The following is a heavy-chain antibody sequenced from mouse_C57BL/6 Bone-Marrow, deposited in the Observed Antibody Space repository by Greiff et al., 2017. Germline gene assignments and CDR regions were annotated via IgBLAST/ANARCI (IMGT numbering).Heavy chain of an antibody. V-gene: IGHV1-54*01. Sequence: QVQLKESGAELVRPGTSVKVSCKASGYAFTNYLIEWVKQRPGQGLEWIGVINPGSGGTNYNEKFKGKATLTADKSSSTASMQLSSLTSEDSAVYFCARNDGYYPYYFDYWGQGTTLTVSS. J-gene: IGHJ2*01. CDR2: INPGSGGT. CDR3: ARNDGYYPYYFDY. D-gene: IGHD2-3*01. CDR1: GYAFTNYL.